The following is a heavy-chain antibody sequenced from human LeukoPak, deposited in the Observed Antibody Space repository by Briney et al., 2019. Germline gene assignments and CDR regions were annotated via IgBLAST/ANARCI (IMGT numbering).Heavy chain of an antibody. CDR3: ARVGYYDFWSGFDI. Sequence: SVKVSCKASGGTFSSYAISWVRQAPGQGLEWMGGIIPIFGTGNYAQKFQGRVTITADESTSTAYMELSSLRSEDTAVYYCARVGYYDFWSGFDIWGQGTMVTVSS. CDR2: IIPIFGTG. D-gene: IGHD3-3*01. J-gene: IGHJ3*02. V-gene: IGHV1-69*01. CDR1: GGTFSSYA.